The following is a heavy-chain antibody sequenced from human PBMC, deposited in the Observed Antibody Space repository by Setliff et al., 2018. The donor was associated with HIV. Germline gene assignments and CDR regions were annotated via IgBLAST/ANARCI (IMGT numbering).Heavy chain of an antibody. V-gene: IGHV1-18*01. Sequence: ASVKVSCKASGYTFDNYCITWLRQAPGQGLEWVGWINPYNANANNAQKVQGRITMTTDSFTNTAYMELRSLRSDDTAVYYCARSPGTSGYYRFDSFDMWGQGTMVTVSS. J-gene: IGHJ3*02. CDR3: ARSPGTSGYYRFDSFDM. CDR2: INPYNANA. CDR1: GYTFDNYC. D-gene: IGHD3-22*01.